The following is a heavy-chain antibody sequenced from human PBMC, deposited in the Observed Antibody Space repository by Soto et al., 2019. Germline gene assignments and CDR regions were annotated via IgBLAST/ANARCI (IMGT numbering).Heavy chain of an antibody. J-gene: IGHJ2*01. CDR1: GFTFSSYA. Sequence: QVQLVESGGGVVQPGRSLRLSCAASGFTFSSYAMHWVRQAPGKGLEWVAVISYDGSNKYYADSVKGRFTISRDNSKNTRYLQMNSLRAEDTAVYYCARARDGYFALWGRGTLVTVSS. CDR2: ISYDGSNK. CDR3: ARARDGYFAL. V-gene: IGHV3-30-3*01. D-gene: IGHD2-8*01.